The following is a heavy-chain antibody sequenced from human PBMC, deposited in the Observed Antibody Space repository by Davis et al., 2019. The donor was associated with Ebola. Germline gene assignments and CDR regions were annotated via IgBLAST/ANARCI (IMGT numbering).Heavy chain of an antibody. CDR1: GFTFSSYA. CDR3: ARDFDRVRE. CDR2: ISGSGGST. J-gene: IGHJ4*02. Sequence: GESLKISCAASGFTFSSYAMSWVRQAPGKGLEWVSGISGSGGSTDYADSVKGRFTISRDNSKNTLYLQMNSLKAEDTAVHYCARDFDRVREWGQGTLVTVSS. V-gene: IGHV3-23*01. D-gene: IGHD3-22*01.